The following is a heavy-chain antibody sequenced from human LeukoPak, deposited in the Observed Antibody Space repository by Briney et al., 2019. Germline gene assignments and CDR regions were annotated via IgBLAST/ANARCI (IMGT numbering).Heavy chain of an antibody. D-gene: IGHD5-18*01. CDR2: ISSNGGST. J-gene: IGHJ4*02. V-gene: IGHV3-64*01. CDR1: GFTFSSYA. Sequence: GGSLRLSCAASGFTFSSYATHWVRQAPGKGLEYVSAISSNGGSTYYANSVKGRFTISRDNSKNTLYLQMGSLRAEDMAVYYCARAHTAMVGYDYWGQGTLVTVSS. CDR3: ARAHTAMVGYDY.